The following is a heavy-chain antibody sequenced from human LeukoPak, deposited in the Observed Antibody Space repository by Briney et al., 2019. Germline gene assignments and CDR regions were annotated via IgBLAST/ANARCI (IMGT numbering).Heavy chain of an antibody. J-gene: IGHJ4*02. Sequence: AGGSLRLSCAASGFTFSSYGMHWVRQAPGKGLEWVAFIRYDGSNKYYADSVKGRFTISRDNAKNSLYLQMNSLRAEDTAVYYCARQKQGGYESYIFDYWGQGTLVTVSS. CDR1: GFTFSSYG. CDR2: IRYDGSNK. D-gene: IGHD5-12*01. CDR3: ARQKQGGYESYIFDY. V-gene: IGHV3-30*02.